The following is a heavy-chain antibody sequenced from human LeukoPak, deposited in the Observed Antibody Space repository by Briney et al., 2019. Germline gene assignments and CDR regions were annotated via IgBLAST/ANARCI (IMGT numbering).Heavy chain of an antibody. D-gene: IGHD3-16*01. Sequence: AASVKVSCKASGYTFTSYAMHWVRQAPGQRLEWMGWINAGNGNTKYSQKFQGRVTITRDMSTSTAYMELSSLRSEDTAVYYCAADFWGARWPQNRRDYWGQGTLVTVSS. CDR3: AADFWGARWPQNRRDY. CDR2: INAGNGNT. V-gene: IGHV1-3*01. J-gene: IGHJ4*02. CDR1: GYTFTSYA.